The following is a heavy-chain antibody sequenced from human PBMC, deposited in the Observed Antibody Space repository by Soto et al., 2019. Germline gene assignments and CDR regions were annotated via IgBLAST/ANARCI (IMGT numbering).Heavy chain of an antibody. D-gene: IGHD3-3*01. Sequence: VASVKVSCKASGGTFSSYAISWVRQAPGQGLEWTGGIIPIFGTANYAQKFQGRVTITADESTSTAYMELSSLRSEDTAVYYCARARLKPIFGVLQYYVYWGQGTLVTVSS. CDR2: IIPIFGTA. CDR1: GGTFSSYA. CDR3: ARARLKPIFGVLQYYVY. J-gene: IGHJ4*02. V-gene: IGHV1-69*13.